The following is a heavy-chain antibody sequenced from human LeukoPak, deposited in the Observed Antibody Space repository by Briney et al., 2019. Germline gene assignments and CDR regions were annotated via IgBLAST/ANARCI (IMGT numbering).Heavy chain of an antibody. V-gene: IGHV4-38-2*02. J-gene: IGHJ4*02. CDR2: IYHSGST. Sequence: SETLSLTCTVSGYSISSGYYWGWIRQPPGKGLEWIGSIYHSGSTYYNPSLKSRVTISVDTSKNQFSLKLSSVTAADTAVYYCARQVLTMVRGVIGFDYWGQGTLVTVSS. CDR3: ARQVLTMVRGVIGFDY. D-gene: IGHD3-10*01. CDR1: GYSISSGYY.